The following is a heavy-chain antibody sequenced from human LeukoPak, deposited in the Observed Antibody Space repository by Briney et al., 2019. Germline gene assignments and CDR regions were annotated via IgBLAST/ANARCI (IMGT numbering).Heavy chain of an antibody. Sequence: PGGSLRLSCAASGFTFSSYGMHWVRQAPGKGLEWVAVISYDGSNKYYADSVKGRFTISRDNFKNTLYLQMNSLRAEDTAVYYCAKSNREDIVVVSAALRDYYFDYWGQGTLVTVSS. D-gene: IGHD2-2*01. J-gene: IGHJ4*02. CDR2: ISYDGSNK. V-gene: IGHV3-30*18. CDR3: AKSNREDIVVVSAALRDYYFDY. CDR1: GFTFSSYG.